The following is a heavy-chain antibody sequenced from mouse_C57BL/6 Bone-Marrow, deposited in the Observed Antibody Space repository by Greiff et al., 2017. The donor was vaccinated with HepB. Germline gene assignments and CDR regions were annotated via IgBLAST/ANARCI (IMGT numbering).Heavy chain of an antibody. D-gene: IGHD1-1*01. CDR2: IDPENGDT. CDR3: TYYYGSSYGYWYFDV. V-gene: IGHV14-4*01. Sequence: EVQLQQSGAELVRPGASVKLSCTASGFNIKDDYMHWVKQRPEQGLEWIGWIDPENGDTEYASKFQGKATITADTSSNKAYLQLSSLTSEDTAVYYCTYYYGSSYGYWYFDVWGTGTTVTVSS. J-gene: IGHJ1*03. CDR1: GFNIKDDY.